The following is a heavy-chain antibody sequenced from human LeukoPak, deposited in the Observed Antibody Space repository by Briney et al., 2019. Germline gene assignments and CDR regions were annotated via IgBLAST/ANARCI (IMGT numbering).Heavy chain of an antibody. Sequence: GGSLRLSCAASGFTFNDYALYWVRQAPGKGLEWVSLISYDGYDKSYADSVRGRFTISRDNSRNTLYLQMDSLRSEDTAVYFCARDWEYPPNQETLTYYYDSSGYSAGLDYWGQGTLVTVSS. CDR1: GFTFNDYA. CDR3: ARDWEYPPNQETLTYYYDSSGYSAGLDY. V-gene: IGHV3-30-3*01. CDR2: ISYDGYDK. D-gene: IGHD3-22*01. J-gene: IGHJ4*02.